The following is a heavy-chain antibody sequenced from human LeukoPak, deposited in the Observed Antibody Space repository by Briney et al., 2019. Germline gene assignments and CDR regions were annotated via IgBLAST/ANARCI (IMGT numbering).Heavy chain of an antibody. D-gene: IGHD6-19*01. V-gene: IGHV5-51*01. J-gene: IGHJ2*01. CDR1: GYSFTSYW. Sequence: GESLRISCKGSGYSFTSYWIIWVRQMPGKGLEWMGIIYPDDSDIIYNPSFQGQVTISADKSISTAFLQWSSLKASDTAMFYCARLVGRVSVSGTVRYFDLWGRGTLVTVSS. CDR3: ARLVGRVSVSGTVRYFDL. CDR2: IYPDDSDI.